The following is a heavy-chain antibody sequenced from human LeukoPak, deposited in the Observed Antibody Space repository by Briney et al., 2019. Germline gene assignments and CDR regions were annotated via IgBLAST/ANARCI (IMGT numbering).Heavy chain of an antibody. J-gene: IGHJ4*02. CDR1: GFTFSSYS. CDR3: ARDNRQQLPLDY. CDR2: ISSSSSYI. V-gene: IGHV3-21*01. Sequence: PGGSLRLSCAASGFTFSSYSMNWVRQAPGKGLEWVSSISSSSSYIYYADSVKGRFTISRDNAENSLYLQMNSLRAEDTAVYYCARDNRQQLPLDYWGQGTLVTVSS. D-gene: IGHD6-13*01.